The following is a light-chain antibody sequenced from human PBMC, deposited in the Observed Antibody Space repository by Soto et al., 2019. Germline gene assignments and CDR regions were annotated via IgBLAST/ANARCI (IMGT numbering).Light chain of an antibody. CDR2: AAS. J-gene: IGKJ4*01. CDR3: QQLTGYPLT. V-gene: IGKV1-9*01. Sequence: QLTHSPSCLSASVGDRVSITCRASQGISSYLAWYQQKPGKAPKLLIYAASTLQSGVPSRFSGGGSETDFTLTINSLQPEDFATYYCQQLTGYPLTFGGGTKVDNK. CDR1: QGISSY.